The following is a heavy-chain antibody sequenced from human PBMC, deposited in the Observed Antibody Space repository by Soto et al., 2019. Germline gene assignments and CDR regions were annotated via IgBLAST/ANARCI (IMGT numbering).Heavy chain of an antibody. CDR3: ARSITYYDILTGLENAFDI. J-gene: IGHJ3*02. CDR1: GFTFSSYW. V-gene: IGHV3-7*01. CDR2: IKQDGSEK. D-gene: IGHD3-9*01. Sequence: VQLVESGGGLVQPGGSLRLSCAASGFTFSSYWMSWVRQAPGKGLEWVANIKQDGSEKYYVDSVKGRFTISRDNAKNSLYLQMNSLRAEDTAVYYCARSITYYDILTGLENAFDIWGQGTMVTVSS.